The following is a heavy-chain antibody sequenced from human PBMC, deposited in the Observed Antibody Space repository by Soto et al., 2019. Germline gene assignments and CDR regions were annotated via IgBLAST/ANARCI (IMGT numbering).Heavy chain of an antibody. D-gene: IGHD5-18*01. V-gene: IGHV3-15*07. Sequence: EVQLAESGGGLVKPGGSLRLSCAVSGVTLSDVWMNWVRQAPGKGPEWVGRIKSQTDGGTLDYAAPVKDRFTISRDDSQNTLYLQMNSLKTEDTAVYYCSHGYYQYFESWGQGTLVTVSS. J-gene: IGHJ4*02. CDR1: GVTLSDVW. CDR2: IKSQTDGGTL. CDR3: SHGYYQYFES.